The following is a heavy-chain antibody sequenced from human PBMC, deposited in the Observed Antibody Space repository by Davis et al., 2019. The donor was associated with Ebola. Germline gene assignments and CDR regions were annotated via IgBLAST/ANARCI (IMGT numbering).Heavy chain of an antibody. CDR3: AKTQTTYYYDSSGYYLNPDAFDI. V-gene: IGHV3-23*01. Sequence: GESLKISCAASEFTFRSYAMSWVRQAPGQGLEWVSLISGSGGSTYYADSVKGRFTISRDNSKNTLYLQMNSLRAEDTAVYYCAKTQTTYYYDSSGYYLNPDAFDIWGQGTMVTVSS. J-gene: IGHJ3*02. CDR2: ISGSGGST. D-gene: IGHD3-22*01. CDR1: EFTFRSYA.